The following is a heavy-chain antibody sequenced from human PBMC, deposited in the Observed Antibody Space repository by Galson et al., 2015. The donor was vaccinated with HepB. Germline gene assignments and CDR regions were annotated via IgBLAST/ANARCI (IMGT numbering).Heavy chain of an antibody. V-gene: IGHV2-70*11. J-gene: IGHJ4*02. CDR3: ARGADCYSYFDY. D-gene: IGHD2-21*01. Sequence: PALVKPTQTLTLTCTFSGFSLNTSGVCMSWIRQPPGKALEWLARIDWDDDTYYNTSPRTRLTISKDASKNQMVLTMTNMDPVDTATYFCARGADCYSYFDYWGQGILVTVSS. CDR2: IDWDDDT. CDR1: GFSLNTSGVC.